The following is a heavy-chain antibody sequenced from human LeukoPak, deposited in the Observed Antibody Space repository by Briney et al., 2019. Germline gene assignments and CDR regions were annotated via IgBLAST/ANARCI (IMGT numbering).Heavy chain of an antibody. J-gene: IGHJ6*02. CDR1: GYTFTGYY. D-gene: IGHD6-13*01. Sequence: ASVKVSCKASGYTFTGYYMHWVRQAPGQGLEWMGWINPNSGGTNYAQKVQGRVTMTTDTSTRTAYMEVRSLRSDDTAVYYCARDSRVAAAGGGAGYYYGMDVWGQGTTVTVSS. CDR3: ARDSRVAAAGGGAGYYYGMDV. CDR2: INPNSGGT. V-gene: IGHV1-2*02.